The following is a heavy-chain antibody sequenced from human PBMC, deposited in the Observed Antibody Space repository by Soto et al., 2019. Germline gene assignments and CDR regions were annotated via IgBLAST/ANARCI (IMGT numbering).Heavy chain of an antibody. CDR3: ALCCHAYYYYFMDV. CDR1: GGTFSSYA. CDR2: ISPIYGTA. J-gene: IGHJ6*03. Sequence: SVKVSCKASGGTFSSYAISWVRQAPGQGLEWMGGISPIYGTANYAQKLQGRVTMTTDASTSTAYMELRSLRSDDTAVYYCALCCHAYYYYFMDVWGKGTTVTVS. V-gene: IGHV1-69*05.